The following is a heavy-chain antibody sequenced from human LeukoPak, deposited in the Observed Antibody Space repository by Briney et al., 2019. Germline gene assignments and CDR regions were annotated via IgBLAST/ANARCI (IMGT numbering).Heavy chain of an antibody. CDR1: GYTFTSYG. V-gene: IGHV1-18*01. D-gene: IGHD3-3*01. J-gene: IGHJ6*02. CDR2: ISAYNGNT. CDR3: ARGVLRFLEWFDYYYYYGMEV. Sequence: ASVKVSCKASGYTFTSYGISWVRQAPGQGLEWMGWISAYNGNTNYAQKLQGRVTMTTDTSTSTAYMELRSLRSDDTAVYYCARGVLRFLEWFDYYYYYGMEVWGQGTTVTVSS.